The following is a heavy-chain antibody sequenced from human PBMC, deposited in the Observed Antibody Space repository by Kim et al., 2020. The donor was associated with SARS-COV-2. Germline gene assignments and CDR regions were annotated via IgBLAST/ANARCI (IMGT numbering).Heavy chain of an antibody. CDR2: ISYDGSHK. CDR3: AKDLGEAAVEDAFDM. CDR1: GFTFSDYG. D-gene: IGHD3-16*01. V-gene: IGHV3-30*18. J-gene: IGHJ3*02. Sequence: GGSLRLSCEASGFTFSDYGIHWVRQAPGKGLEWVAGISYDGSHKYYADSVKGRFTVSRDNSKNTLYLEMNSLTPEDTAVYYCAKDLGEAAVEDAFDMWGQGTVVTVSS.